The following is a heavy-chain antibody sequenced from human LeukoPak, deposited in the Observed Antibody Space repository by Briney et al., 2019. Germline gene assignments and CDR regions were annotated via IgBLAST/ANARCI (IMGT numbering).Heavy chain of an antibody. CDR3: ARERQRGYSSGWYGY. D-gene: IGHD6-19*01. CDR1: GFTFSSYA. J-gene: IGHJ4*02. Sequence: GSLRLSCAASGFTFSSYAMSWIRQPPGKGLEWIGEINHSGSTNYNPSLKSRVTISVDTSKNQFSLKLSSVTAADTAVYYCARERQRGYSSGWYGYWGQETLVTVSS. V-gene: IGHV4-34*01. CDR2: INHSGST.